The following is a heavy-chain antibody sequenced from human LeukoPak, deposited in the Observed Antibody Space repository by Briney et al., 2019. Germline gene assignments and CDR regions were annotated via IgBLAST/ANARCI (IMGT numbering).Heavy chain of an antibody. Sequence: ESGPTLVKPTQTLTLTCTFSGFSLSTSGVGVGWIRLPPGKALEWLALTYWDDDKRYSPSLKSRLTITKDTSKNQVVLTMTNMDPVDTATYYCASSEIAAAGTYYFDYWGQGTLVTVSS. CDR2: TYWDDDK. V-gene: IGHV2-5*02. CDR3: ASSEIAAAGTYYFDY. J-gene: IGHJ4*02. CDR1: GFSLSTSGVG. D-gene: IGHD6-13*01.